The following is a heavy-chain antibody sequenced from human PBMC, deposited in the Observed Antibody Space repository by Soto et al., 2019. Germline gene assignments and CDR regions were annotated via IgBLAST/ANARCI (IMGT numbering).Heavy chain of an antibody. J-gene: IGHJ6*03. D-gene: IGHD6-13*01. CDR3: ARRGSSWLYYYYYYMDV. Sequence: SETLSLTCTVPGGSISSYYWSWIRQPPGKGLEWIGYIYYSGSTNYNPSLKSRVTISVDTSKNQFSLKLSSVTAADTAVYYCARRGSSWLYYYYYYMDVWGKGTTVTVS. V-gene: IGHV4-59*01. CDR1: GGSISSYY. CDR2: IYYSGST.